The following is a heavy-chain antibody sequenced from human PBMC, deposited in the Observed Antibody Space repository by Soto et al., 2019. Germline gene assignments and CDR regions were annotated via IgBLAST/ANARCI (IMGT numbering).Heavy chain of an antibody. J-gene: IGHJ4*02. D-gene: IGHD3-22*01. Sequence: GGSLRLSCAASGFTFSSYAMSWVRQAPGKGLEWVSAISGSGGSTYYADSVKGRFTISRDNSKNTLYLQMNSLRSEDTAVYYCAKVSYDSSGYYPDQFDYWGQGTLDTV. CDR1: GFTFSSYA. CDR3: AKVSYDSSGYYPDQFDY. V-gene: IGHV3-23*01. CDR2: ISGSGGST.